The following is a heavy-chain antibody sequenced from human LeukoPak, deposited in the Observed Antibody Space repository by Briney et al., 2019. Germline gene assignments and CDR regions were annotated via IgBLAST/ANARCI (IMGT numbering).Heavy chain of an antibody. CDR2: ITGSGGST. V-gene: IGHV3-21*01. CDR1: GFTFSSYW. CDR3: ARDGYCSGGSCYKGRFDY. D-gene: IGHD2-15*01. J-gene: IGHJ4*02. Sequence: GGSLRLSCEASGFTFSSYWMSWVRQAPGKGLEWVSAITGSGGSTYYADSVKGRFTISRDNAKNSLYLQMNSLRAEDTAVYYCARDGYCSGGSCYKGRFDYWGQGTLVTVSS.